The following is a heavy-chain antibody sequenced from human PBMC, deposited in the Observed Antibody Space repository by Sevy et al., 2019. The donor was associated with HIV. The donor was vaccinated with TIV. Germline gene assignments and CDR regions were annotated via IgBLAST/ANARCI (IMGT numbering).Heavy chain of an antibody. CDR1: GFTFSNAW. Sequence: GGSLRLSCAASGFTFSNAWMSWVRQAPGKGLEWVGRIKSKTDGGTTDYAAPVKGRFTISRDDSKNTLYLQMNSLKTEDTAVYYCTTGPSMVRGVTADYWGQGTLVTVSS. D-gene: IGHD3-10*01. J-gene: IGHJ4*02. CDR2: IKSKTDGGTT. CDR3: TTGPSMVRGVTADY. V-gene: IGHV3-15*01.